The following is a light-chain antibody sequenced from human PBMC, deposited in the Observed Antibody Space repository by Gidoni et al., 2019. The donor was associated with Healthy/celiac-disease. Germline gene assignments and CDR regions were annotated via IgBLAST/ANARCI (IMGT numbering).Light chain of an antibody. CDR2: WAS. Sequence: RAAINCKPSQSVLYSSNNKNYLAWYQQKPGQPPRLLIYWASTRESGIPARFSGSGSGTEFTLTISSLQAEDVAVYYCQQYYSTPRTFGQGTKVEIK. CDR1: QSVLYSSNNKNY. V-gene: IGKV4-1*01. J-gene: IGKJ1*01. CDR3: QQYYSTPRT.